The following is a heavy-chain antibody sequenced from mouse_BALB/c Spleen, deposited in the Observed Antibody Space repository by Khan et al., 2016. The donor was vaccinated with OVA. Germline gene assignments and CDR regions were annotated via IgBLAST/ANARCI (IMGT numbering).Heavy chain of an antibody. CDR1: GFSLTTYG. V-gene: IGHV2-2*01. J-gene: IGHJ3*01. CDR3: TRSAYMYDFTY. D-gene: IGHD2-14*01. Sequence: VQLQQSGPGLVQPSQSLSITCTVSGFSLTTYGVHWVRPSPGKSLEWLGVIWSGGSTEYNTPFISRLSINKDNSKSHVFFKMNSLQADATAMSYCTRSAYMYDFTYWVQGTLVTVSA. CDR2: IWSGGST.